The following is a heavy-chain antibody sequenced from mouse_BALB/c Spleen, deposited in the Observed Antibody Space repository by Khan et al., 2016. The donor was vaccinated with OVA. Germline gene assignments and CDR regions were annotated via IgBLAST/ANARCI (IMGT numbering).Heavy chain of an antibody. D-gene: IGHD2-3*01. CDR2: ISTYSGST. V-gene: IGHV1S137*01. J-gene: IGHJ2*01. CDR3: ARPAYDGYYDY. Sequence: QVQLQQSGPELVRPGVSVKISCKGSGYTFTDYAMYWVKQSHAKSLEWIGLISTYSGSTNYNQKFKGKVTMTVDKSSSAAYMELARLTSEDSVIYYCARPAYDGYYDYWGQGTTLTVSS. CDR1: GYTFTDYA.